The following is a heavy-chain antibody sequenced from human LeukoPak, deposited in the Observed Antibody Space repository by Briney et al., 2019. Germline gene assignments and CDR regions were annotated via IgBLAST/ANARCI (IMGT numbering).Heavy chain of an antibody. CDR2: ISGSGSGGST. CDR1: GFTFSSYA. Sequence: PGGSLRLSWAASGFTFSSYAMSWVRQAPGKGLEWLSTISGSGSGGSTYYADSVKGRFTISRDNSKDTLYLQMNSLRAEDTAVYYCAKLLAVTNSYYFNYWGQGTLVTVSS. J-gene: IGHJ4*02. CDR3: AKLLAVTNSYYFNY. D-gene: IGHD6-19*01. V-gene: IGHV3-23*01.